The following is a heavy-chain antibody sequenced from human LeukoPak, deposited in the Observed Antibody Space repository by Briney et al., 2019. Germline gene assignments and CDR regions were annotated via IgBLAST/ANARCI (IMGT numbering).Heavy chain of an antibody. CDR1: GFTLSGYW. J-gene: IGHJ3*02. Sequence: GGSLRLSCAASGFTLSGYWMTWVRQGPGKGLDWVANINRDGGQRYYVDSVKGRFAISRDKTNNYLYMQMSSLKTEDTAVYYCARDISHDDYFDSHKCYYDAFDIWGQGTLVTVSS. CDR3: ARDISHDDYFDSHKCYYDAFDI. CDR2: INRDGGQR. V-gene: IGHV3-7*04. D-gene: IGHD3-22*01.